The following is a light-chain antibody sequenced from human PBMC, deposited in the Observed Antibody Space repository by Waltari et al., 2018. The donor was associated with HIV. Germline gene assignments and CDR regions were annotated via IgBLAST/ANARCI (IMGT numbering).Light chain of an antibody. V-gene: IGKV1-5*03. CDR1: PKMNIC. J-gene: IGKJ1*01. CDR2: GAA. Sequence: DIQMTQSPSTMSASVGDRVTITCRASPKMNICLAWKQQKPGKAPKLLSDGAATLESGVPSRFRGSGSGTEFSLTISSLQPDDFATDYGQQHDNSFLKTSGQGTSV. CDR3: QQHDNSFLKT.